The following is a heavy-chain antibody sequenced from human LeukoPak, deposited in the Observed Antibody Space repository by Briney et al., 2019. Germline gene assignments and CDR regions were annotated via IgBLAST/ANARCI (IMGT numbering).Heavy chain of an antibody. D-gene: IGHD3-9*01. CDR2: IKSKTDGGTT. CDR3: TAVLGTGEGITIFENI. V-gene: IGHV3-15*01. Sequence: GGSLRLSCAASGFTFSNAWMSWVRQAPGKGLEWVGRIKSKTDGGTTDYAAPVKGRFTISRDDSKNTLYLQMNSLKTEDTAVYYCTAVLGTGEGITIFENIWGQGTMVTVSS. J-gene: IGHJ3*02. CDR1: GFTFSNAW.